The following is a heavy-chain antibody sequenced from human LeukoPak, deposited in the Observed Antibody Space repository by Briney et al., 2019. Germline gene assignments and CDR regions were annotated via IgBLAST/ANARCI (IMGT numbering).Heavy chain of an antibody. CDR3: AKDEMGVVVAATTGGEASLDY. D-gene: IGHD2-15*01. V-gene: IGHV3-43D*03. J-gene: IGHJ4*02. CDR2: ISWDGGST. CDR1: GLTFDDYA. Sequence: PGGSLRLSCAASGLTFDDYAMHWVRQAPGKGLEWVSLISWDGGSTYYADSVKGRFTISRDNSKNSLYLQMNSLRAEDTALYYCAKDEMGVVVAATTGGEASLDYWGQGTLVTVSS.